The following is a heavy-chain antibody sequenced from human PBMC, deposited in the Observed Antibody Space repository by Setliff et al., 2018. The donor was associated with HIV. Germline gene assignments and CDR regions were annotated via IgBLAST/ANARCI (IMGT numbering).Heavy chain of an antibody. CDR1: GFTFSDYS. CDR3: ARDFRIQLWLRSPFDY. V-gene: IGHV3-21*01. Sequence: GSLRLSCAVSGFTFSDYSMNWVRQAPGKGLEWVSSISSTSDYIYYADSVKGRFIISRDNAKNSLYLQMNSLRAEDTAVYYCARDFRIQLWLRSPFDYWGQGTLVTVS. J-gene: IGHJ4*02. D-gene: IGHD5-18*01. CDR2: ISSTSDYI.